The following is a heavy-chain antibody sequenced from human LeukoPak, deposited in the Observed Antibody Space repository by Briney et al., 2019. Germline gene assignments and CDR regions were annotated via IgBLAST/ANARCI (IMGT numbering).Heavy chain of an antibody. D-gene: IGHD1-1*01. V-gene: IGHV1-3*01. J-gene: IGHJ6*02. CDR2: INAGNGNT. CDR1: GYTFTSYA. Sequence: GSVKVSCKASGYTFTSYAMHWVRQAPGQRLEWMGWINAGNGNTKYSQKFQGRVTITRDTSASTAYMELSSLRSEDTAVYYCASWKKVDYYYYGMDVWGQGTTVTVSS. CDR3: ASWKKVDYYYYGMDV.